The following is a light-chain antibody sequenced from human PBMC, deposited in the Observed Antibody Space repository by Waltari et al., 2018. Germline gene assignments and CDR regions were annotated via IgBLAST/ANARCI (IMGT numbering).Light chain of an antibody. CDR2: RDD. CDR3: QSYDRDLNAVL. J-gene: IGLJ3*02. CDR1: SSNTGAGYQ. Sequence: QPVLTQPPSVPGAPGQSAPSSCTGSSSNTGAGYQVHWYQQIPGSAPNVLIYRDDNRPSGVPGRFSGSKSGTSASLSVTGLHSEDEADYFCQSYDRDLNAVLFGGGTKLTVL. V-gene: IGLV1-40*01.